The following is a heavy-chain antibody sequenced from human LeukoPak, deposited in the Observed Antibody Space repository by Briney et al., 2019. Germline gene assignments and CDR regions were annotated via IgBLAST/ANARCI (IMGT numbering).Heavy chain of an antibody. CDR1: GFTFSRYW. CDR3: TTGYSSGWYNEGNY. D-gene: IGHD6-19*01. V-gene: IGHV3-7*01. CDR2: IKQDGSGE. J-gene: IGHJ4*02. Sequence: GGSLRLSCVASGFTFSRYWMSWVRQAPGKGLEWVAKIKQDGSGEYYLDSVRGRFTISRDNAKNSLYLQMNSLGDDDTAVYFCTTGYSSGWYNEGNYWGQGTLVTVSS.